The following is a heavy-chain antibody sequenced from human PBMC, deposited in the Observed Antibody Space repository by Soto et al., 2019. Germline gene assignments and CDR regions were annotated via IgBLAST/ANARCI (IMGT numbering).Heavy chain of an antibody. CDR3: AKDRSLVRGPMPY. J-gene: IGHJ4*02. CDR1: GFTFSSYG. CDR2: ISYDGSNK. V-gene: IGHV3-30*18. Sequence: GGSLRLSCAASGFTFSSYGMHWVRQAPGKGLEWVAVISYDGSNKYYADSVKGRFTISRDNSKDTLYLQMNSLRAEDTAVYYCAKDRSLVRGPMPYWGQGTLVTVSS. D-gene: IGHD3-10*01.